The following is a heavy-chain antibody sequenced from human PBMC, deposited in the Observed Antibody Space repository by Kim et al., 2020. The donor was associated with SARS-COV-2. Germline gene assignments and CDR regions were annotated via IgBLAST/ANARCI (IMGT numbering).Heavy chain of an antibody. CDR1: GFTFSSYG. CDR3: ARSANDELKTTIGYYYYYMDV. CDR2: IWYDGSNK. D-gene: IGHD1-1*01. V-gene: IGHV3-33*01. J-gene: IGHJ6*03. Sequence: GGSLRLSCAASGFTFSSYGMHWVRQAPGKGLEWVAVIWYDGSNKYYADSVKGRFTISRDNSKNTLYLQMNSLRAEDTAVYYCARSANDELKTTIGYYYYYMDVWGKGTPVTVSS.